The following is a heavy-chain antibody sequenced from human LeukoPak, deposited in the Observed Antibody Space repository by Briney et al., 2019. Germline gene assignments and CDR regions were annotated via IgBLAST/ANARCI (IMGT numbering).Heavy chain of an antibody. CDR2: ILYDGR. CDR3: AKDISGGNSETYIDY. Sequence: GGSLRLSCAASGFTFSSYGIHWVRQAPGKGLEWVAFILYDGRYYADSVKGRFTISRDNSKNTLYLQMDSLRAEDTAVYYCAKDISGGNSETYIDYWGQGTLVAVSS. V-gene: IGHV3-30*02. J-gene: IGHJ4*02. D-gene: IGHD4-23*01. CDR1: GFTFSSYG.